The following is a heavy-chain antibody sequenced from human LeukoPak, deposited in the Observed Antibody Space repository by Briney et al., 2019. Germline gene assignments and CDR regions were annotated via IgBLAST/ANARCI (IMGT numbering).Heavy chain of an antibody. D-gene: IGHD6-13*01. J-gene: IGHJ4*02. CDR3: AKDRETTASGTFDF. CDR1: GFTFNNYG. CDR2: ISDDGRNK. Sequence: PGRSLRLPCAASGFTFNNYGMHYVRQAPGKGLGWVAVISDDGRNKNYADSVKGRFTISRDSSNNTLYLQMNSLRAEDTGVYFCAKDRETTASGTFDFRGQGTLVTVSS. V-gene: IGHV3-30*18.